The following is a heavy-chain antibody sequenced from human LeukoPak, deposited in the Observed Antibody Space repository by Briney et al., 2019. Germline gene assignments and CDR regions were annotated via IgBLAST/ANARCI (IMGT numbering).Heavy chain of an antibody. CDR3: ARGRNYYDSGGYYYPFDY. D-gene: IGHD3-22*01. CDR1: GFTFSTYT. J-gene: IGHJ4*02. V-gene: IGHV3-66*01. CDR2: IYSGGNT. Sequence: GGSLRLSCAASGFTFSTYTLHWVRQAPGKGLEWVSVIYSGGNTYYADSVKGRFTISRDNSKNTLYLQMNSLRAEDTAVYYCARGRNYYDSGGYYYPFDYWGQGTLVTVSS.